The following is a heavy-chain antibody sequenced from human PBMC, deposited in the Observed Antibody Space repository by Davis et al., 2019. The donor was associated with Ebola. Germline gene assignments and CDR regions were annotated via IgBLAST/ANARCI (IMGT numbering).Heavy chain of an antibody. CDR2: IYYRGST. CDR1: GGSISSYY. V-gene: IGHV4-59*01. J-gene: IGHJ4*02. D-gene: IGHD1-26*01. Sequence: SETLSLTCTVSGGSISSYYWSWIRQPPGKGLEWIGYIYYRGSTNYNPSLKSRVTISVDTSKNQFSLKLSSVTAADTAVYYCARTIVGALSFDYWGQGTLVTVSS. CDR3: ARTIVGALSFDY.